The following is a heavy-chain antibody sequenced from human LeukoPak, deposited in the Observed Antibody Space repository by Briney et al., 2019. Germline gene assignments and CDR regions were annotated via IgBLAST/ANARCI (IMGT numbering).Heavy chain of an antibody. D-gene: IGHD1-1*01. CDR3: ARGDDFSGDH. CDR1: GFTFSKFW. J-gene: IGHJ4*02. Sequence: GGSLRLSCAVSGFTFSKFWMSWVRQAPGRGLEWVANIHPEGNEKYHVESVKGRFTISRHNAKNLLFLQMNGLRVEDTAVYYCARGDDFSGDHWGQGTLVTVSS. V-gene: IGHV3-7*04. CDR2: IHPEGNEK.